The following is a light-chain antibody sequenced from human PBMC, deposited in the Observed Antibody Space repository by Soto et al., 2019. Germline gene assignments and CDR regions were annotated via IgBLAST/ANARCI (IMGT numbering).Light chain of an antibody. CDR3: HQYNGYPLT. V-gene: IGKV1-5*03. J-gene: IGKJ4*01. CDR2: QAS. CDR1: QSISSW. Sequence: DIQMTQSPSTLSASVGDTVTITCRASQSISSWLAWYQQKPGKAPNLLIYQASSLQGGVPSRFSGSGSGTEFTLTISSLQPDDFASYYCHQYNGYPLTFGGGTKVEIK.